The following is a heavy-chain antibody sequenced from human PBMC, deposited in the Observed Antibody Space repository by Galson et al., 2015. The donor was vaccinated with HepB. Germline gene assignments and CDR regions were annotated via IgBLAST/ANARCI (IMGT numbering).Heavy chain of an antibody. D-gene: IGHD2-21*02. CDR2: ISYDGSNK. V-gene: IGHV3-30*04. J-gene: IGHJ4*02. CDR3: ARDSSPGGDYEAVTGDLGY. CDR1: GFTFSSYA. Sequence: SLRLSCAASGFTFSSYAMHWVRQAPGKGLEWVAVISYDGSNKYYADSVKGRFTISRDNSKNTLYLQMNSLRAEDTAVYYCARDSSPGGDYEAVTGDLGYWGQGTLVTVSS.